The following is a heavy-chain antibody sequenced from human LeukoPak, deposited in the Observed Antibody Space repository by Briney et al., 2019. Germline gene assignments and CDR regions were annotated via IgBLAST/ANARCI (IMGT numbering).Heavy chain of an antibody. CDR2: INSDGSST. V-gene: IGHV3-74*01. CDR1: GFTFNTYW. D-gene: IGHD3-10*01. J-gene: IGHJ4*02. Sequence: PGGSLRLSYAASGFTFNTYWMHWVRQAPGKGLVWVSRINSDGSSTAYADSVKGRFTFSRDNAKNTLYLQMNSLRAEDTAVYYCARDLRGSGSLDYWGQGTLVTVSS. CDR3: ARDLRGSGSLDY.